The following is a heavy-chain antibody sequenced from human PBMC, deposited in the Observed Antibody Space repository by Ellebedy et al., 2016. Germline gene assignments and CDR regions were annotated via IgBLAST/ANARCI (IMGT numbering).Heavy chain of an antibody. D-gene: IGHD6-19*01. J-gene: IGHJ4*02. CDR2: INHSGST. CDR1: GGSFSGYY. Sequence: SETLSLTCAVYGGSFSGYYWSWIRQPPGKGLEWIGEINHSGSTNYNPSLKSRVTISVDTSKNQFSLKLSSVTAADTAVYYCARDRGGESPIAVANWGQGTLVTVSS. CDR3: ARDRGGESPIAVAN. V-gene: IGHV4-34*01.